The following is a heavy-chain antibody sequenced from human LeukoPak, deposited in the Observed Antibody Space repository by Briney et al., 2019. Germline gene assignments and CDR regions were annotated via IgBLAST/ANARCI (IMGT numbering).Heavy chain of an antibody. CDR3: ARDIYTSGSLGY. CDR1: GYSFTSYY. J-gene: IGHJ4*02. V-gene: IGHV1-46*01. CDR2: INPSGGST. D-gene: IGHD3-10*01. Sequence: ASVKVSCKASGYSFTSYYIHWVRQAPGQGLEWMGIINPSGGSTSYAPKFQGRVTMTRDTSTSTVYMELSSLRSEDTAVHYCARDIYTSGSLGYWGQGTLVTVSS.